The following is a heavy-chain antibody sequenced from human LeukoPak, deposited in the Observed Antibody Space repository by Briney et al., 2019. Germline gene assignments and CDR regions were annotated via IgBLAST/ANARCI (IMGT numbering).Heavy chain of an antibody. J-gene: IGHJ6*03. Sequence: GGSLRLSCAASGFIFSSYWMSWVRQAPGKGLEWVANIKQDGSEKYYVDSVKGRFTISRDNAKNSLYLQMNSLRAEDTAVYYCAKAVEMATITVYYMDVWGKGTTVTISS. D-gene: IGHD5-24*01. V-gene: IGHV3-7*01. CDR2: IKQDGSEK. CDR1: GFIFSSYW. CDR3: AKAVEMATITVYYMDV.